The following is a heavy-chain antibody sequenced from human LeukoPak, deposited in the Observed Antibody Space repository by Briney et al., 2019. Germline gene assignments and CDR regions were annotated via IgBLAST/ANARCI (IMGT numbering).Heavy chain of an antibody. V-gene: IGHV4-59*08. Sequence: PGGSLRLSCVGSGFTLSDYYMSWIRQAPGKGLEWIGYIYYSGSTNSNPSLKSRVTISVDTSKNQFSLKLSSVTAADTAVYYCARGDDSSGYYDGYFDYWGQGTLVTVSS. CDR2: IYYSGST. CDR3: ARGDDSSGYYDGYFDY. D-gene: IGHD3-22*01. CDR1: GFTLSDYY. J-gene: IGHJ4*02.